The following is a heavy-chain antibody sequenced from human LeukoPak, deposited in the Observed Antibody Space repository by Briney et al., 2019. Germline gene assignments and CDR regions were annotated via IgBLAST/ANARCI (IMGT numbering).Heavy chain of an antibody. J-gene: IGHJ3*02. V-gene: IGHV4-31*03. Sequence: PSETLSLTCTVSGGSISSGGYYWSWIRQHPGKGLEWIGYIYYSGSTYYNPSLKSRVTISVDTSKNQFSLKLSSVTAADTAVYYCARRRGTELYAFDIWGQGTMVTVSS. CDR3: ARRRGTELYAFDI. CDR1: GGSISSGGYY. CDR2: IYYSGST. D-gene: IGHD1-26*01.